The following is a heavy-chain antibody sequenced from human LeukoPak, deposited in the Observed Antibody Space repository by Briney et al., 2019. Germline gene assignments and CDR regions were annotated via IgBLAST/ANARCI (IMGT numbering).Heavy chain of an antibody. Sequence: ASVKVSCKASGYIFTSYGISWVRQAPGQGLEWMGWISAYNGNTNYAQKLQGRVTMTTDTSTSTAYMELRSLRSDDTAVYYCARSDYYYDSSGPVWDFDYWGQGTLVTVSS. V-gene: IGHV1-18*01. J-gene: IGHJ4*02. CDR3: ARSDYYYDSSGPVWDFDY. CDR1: GYIFTSYG. D-gene: IGHD3-22*01. CDR2: ISAYNGNT.